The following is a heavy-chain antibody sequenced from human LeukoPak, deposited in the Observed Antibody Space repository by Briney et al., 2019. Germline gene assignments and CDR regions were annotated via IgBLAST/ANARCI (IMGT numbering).Heavy chain of an antibody. CDR3: ARGEGYGSGPSDNAYGMDV. CDR2: ISSSSSYI. CDR1: GFTFSSYS. V-gene: IGHV3-21*01. D-gene: IGHD3-10*01. J-gene: IGHJ6*02. Sequence: GGSLRLSCAASGFTFSSYSMNWVRQAPGKGLEWVSSISSSSSYIYYADSVKGRFTISRDNAKNSLYLQMNSLRAGDTAVYYCARGEGYGSGPSDNAYGMDVWGQGTTVTVSS.